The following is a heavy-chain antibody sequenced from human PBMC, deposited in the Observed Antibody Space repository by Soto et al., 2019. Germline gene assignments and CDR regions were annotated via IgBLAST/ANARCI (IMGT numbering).Heavy chain of an antibody. CDR2: ISAYNGNT. CDR1: GYTFASYG. CDR3: ARDLKDYDFWSGPETNWYDP. V-gene: IGHV1-18*01. Sequence: ASVKVSCKASGYTFASYGISWVRQAPGQGLEWMGWISAYNGNTNYAQKLQGRVTMTTDTSTSTAYMELRSLRSDDTAVYYCARDLKDYDFWSGPETNWYDPWGQGTLVTVSS. D-gene: IGHD3-3*01. J-gene: IGHJ5*02.